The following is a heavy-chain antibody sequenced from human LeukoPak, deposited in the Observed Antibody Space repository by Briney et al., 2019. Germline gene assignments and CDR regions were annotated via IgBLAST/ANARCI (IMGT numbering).Heavy chain of an antibody. J-gene: IGHJ6*03. CDR3: ARDLQYFAYYYMDV. CDR1: GFTFSSYG. Sequence: GGSLRLSCAASGFTFSSYGMHWVRQAPGKGLEWVAVIWYDGSNKYYADSVKGRFTISRDNSKNTLYLQMNSLRAEDTAVYYCARDLQYFAYYYMDVWGKGTTVTVSS. CDR2: IWYDGSNK. D-gene: IGHD3-9*01. V-gene: IGHV3-33*01.